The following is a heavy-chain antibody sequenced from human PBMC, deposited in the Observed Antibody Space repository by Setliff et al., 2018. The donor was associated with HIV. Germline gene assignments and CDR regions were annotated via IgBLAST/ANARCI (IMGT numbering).Heavy chain of an antibody. CDR2: IHTEQGFP. Sequence: SSVKVSCKASGYSFINYAINWLRQAPGRGLEWMGRIHTEQGFPMYAQGFTGRFVFSLDPSVNTAYLQINSLTPDDGGVYYCAVDRHAFDIWGQGTAVTVSS. CDR1: GYSFINYA. V-gene: IGHV7-4-1*02. J-gene: IGHJ3*02. D-gene: IGHD5-12*01. CDR3: AVDRHAFDI.